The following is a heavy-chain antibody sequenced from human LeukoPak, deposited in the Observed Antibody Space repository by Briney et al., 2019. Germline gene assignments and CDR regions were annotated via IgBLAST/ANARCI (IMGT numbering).Heavy chain of an antibody. CDR2: IYHSGST. D-gene: IGHD6-13*01. CDR1: GDSISSYY. V-gene: IGHV4-59*08. J-gene: IGHJ4*02. Sequence: SETLSLTCTVSGDSISSYYWSWIRQPPGKGLEWIGYIYHSGSTNYNPSLKSRVTISVDTSKNQFSLKLSSVTAADTAVYYCARQSYSSSWGSYYFDYWGQGTLVTVSS. CDR3: ARQSYSSSWGSYYFDY.